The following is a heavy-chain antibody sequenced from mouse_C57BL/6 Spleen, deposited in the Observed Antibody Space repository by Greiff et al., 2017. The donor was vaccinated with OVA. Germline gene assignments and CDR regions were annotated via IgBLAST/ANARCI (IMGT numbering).Heavy chain of an antibody. J-gene: IGHJ2*01. CDR1: GYSFTGYF. CDR2: INPYNGDT. Sequence: VQLKQSGPELVKPEYSVKISCKASGYSFTGYFMNWVMQSHGKSLEWIGRINPYNGDTFYNQKFKGKATLTVDKSSSTAHMELRSLTSEDSAVYYCARGGLRHYFDYWGQGTTLTVSS. V-gene: IGHV1-20*01. CDR3: ARGGLRHYFDY. D-gene: IGHD2-2*01.